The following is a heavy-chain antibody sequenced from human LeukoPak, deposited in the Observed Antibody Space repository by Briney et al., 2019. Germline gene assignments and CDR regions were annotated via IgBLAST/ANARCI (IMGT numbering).Heavy chain of an antibody. CDR2: ISAYNGNT. Sequence: GSSVKVSCKASGGTFSSYAISWVRQAPGQGLEWMGWISAYNGNTNYAQKLQGRVTMTTDTSTSTAYMELRSLRSDDTAVYYCARPSRLVAEFDYWGQGTLVTVSS. CDR3: ARPSRLVAEFDY. D-gene: IGHD2-15*01. V-gene: IGHV1-18*01. J-gene: IGHJ4*02. CDR1: GGTFSSYA.